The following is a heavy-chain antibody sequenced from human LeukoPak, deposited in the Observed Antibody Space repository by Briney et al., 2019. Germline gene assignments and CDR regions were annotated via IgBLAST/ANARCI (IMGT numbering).Heavy chain of an antibody. D-gene: IGHD2-2*02. J-gene: IGHJ4*02. CDR1: GYSISSNYY. CDR3: ARALGYCTSTSCYTPAYFFDY. V-gene: IGHV4-38-2*02. CDR2: FYHRGST. Sequence: PSETLSLTCTVSGYSISSNYYWGWIRPPPGKGLEWIGNFYHRGSTYYNPSLRSRVTISVDTSKNQFSLRLSSVTAADMAVYYCARALGYCTSTSCYTPAYFFDYWGQGTLVTVSS.